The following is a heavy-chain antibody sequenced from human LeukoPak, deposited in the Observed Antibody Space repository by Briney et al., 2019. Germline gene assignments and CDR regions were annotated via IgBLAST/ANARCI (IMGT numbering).Heavy chain of an antibody. Sequence: SETLSLTCIVSGGSISSYYWSWIRQPPGKGLEWIGYIYYSGSTNYNPSLKSRVTISVDTSKNQFSLKLSSVTAADTAVYYCARSGYRYGADAFDIWGQGTMGTVSS. D-gene: IGHD5-18*01. J-gene: IGHJ3*02. CDR1: GGSISSYY. CDR3: ARSGYRYGADAFDI. V-gene: IGHV4-59*01. CDR2: IYYSGST.